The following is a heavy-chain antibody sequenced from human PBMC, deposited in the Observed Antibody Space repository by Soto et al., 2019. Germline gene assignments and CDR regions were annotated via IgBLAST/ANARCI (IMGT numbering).Heavy chain of an antibody. CDR2: IIPIFGTA. CDR1: GGTFSSYA. Sequence: ASVKVSCKASGGTFSSYAISWVRQAPGQGLEWMGGIIPIFGTANYAQKFQGRVTITADESTSTVYMELSSLRFEDTAVYYCARGIDDILTGSPYYYGMDVWGQGTTVTVSS. CDR3: ARGIDDILTGSPYYYGMDV. J-gene: IGHJ6*02. V-gene: IGHV1-69*13. D-gene: IGHD3-9*01.